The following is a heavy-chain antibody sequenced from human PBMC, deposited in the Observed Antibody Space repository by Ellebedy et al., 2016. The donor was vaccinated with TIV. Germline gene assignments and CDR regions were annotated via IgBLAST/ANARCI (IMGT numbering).Heavy chain of an antibody. CDR3: AAARMGYYDSSGYTA. J-gene: IGHJ5*02. D-gene: IGHD3-22*01. CDR1: GYTFTSYA. CDR2: IVVGSGNT. Sequence: SVKVSCXASGYTFTSYAMHWVRQAPGQRLEWMGWIVVGSGNTNYAQKFQERVTITRDMSTSTAYMELSSLRSEDTAVYYCAAARMGYYDSSGYTAWGQGTLVTVSS. V-gene: IGHV1-58*02.